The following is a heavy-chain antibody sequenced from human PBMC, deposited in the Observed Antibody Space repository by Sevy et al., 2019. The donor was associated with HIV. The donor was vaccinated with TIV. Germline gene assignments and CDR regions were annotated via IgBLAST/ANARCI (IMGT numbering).Heavy chain of an antibody. J-gene: IGHJ4*02. D-gene: IGHD2-2*01. CDR1: GFTFSSYA. V-gene: IGHV3-23*01. Sequence: GGSLRLSCAASGFTFSSYAMSWVRQAPGKGLEWVSAISGSGGSTYYADSVKGRFTISRDNSKNTLYLQMNSLRAEDTAVYYCASAYCSSTSCYYYYFDYLGQGTLVTVSS. CDR2: ISGSGGST. CDR3: ASAYCSSTSCYYYYFDY.